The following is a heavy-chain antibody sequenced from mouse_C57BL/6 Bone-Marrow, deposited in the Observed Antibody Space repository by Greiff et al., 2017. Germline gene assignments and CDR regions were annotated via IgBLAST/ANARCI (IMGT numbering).Heavy chain of an antibody. D-gene: IGHD1-1*02. CDR2: LSRGSSTI. J-gene: IGHJ4*01. Sequence: DVHLVESGGGLVKPGGSLKLSCAASGFTFSDYGMHWVRQAPEKGLEWVAYLSRGSSTIYYADTVKGRFTIARDNATNTLFLQMTSLRSEDTAMXYCARQGLSSYAMDYWGQGTSVTVSS. V-gene: IGHV5-17*01. CDR3: ARQGLSSYAMDY. CDR1: GFTFSDYG.